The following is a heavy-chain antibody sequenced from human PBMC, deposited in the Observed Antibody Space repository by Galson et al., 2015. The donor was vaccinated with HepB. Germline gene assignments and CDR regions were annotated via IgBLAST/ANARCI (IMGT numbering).Heavy chain of an antibody. Sequence: SVKVSCKASGYTFTGYYMHWVRQAPGQGLEWMGWINPNSGGTNYAQKFQGRVTMTRDTSISTAYMELSRLRSDDTAVYYCARGLDITMIVVVITWEYYGMDVWGQGTTVTVSS. V-gene: IGHV1-2*02. J-gene: IGHJ6*02. CDR2: INPNSGGT. CDR3: ARGLDITMIVVVITWEYYGMDV. D-gene: IGHD3-22*01. CDR1: GYTFTGYY.